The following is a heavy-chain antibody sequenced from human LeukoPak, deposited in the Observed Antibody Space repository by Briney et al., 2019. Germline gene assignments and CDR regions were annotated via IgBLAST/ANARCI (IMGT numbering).Heavy chain of an antibody. J-gene: IGHJ4*02. Sequence: ASVKVSCKASGYTFTSYAMNWVRQAPGQRLEWMGWINAGNGNTKYSQKFQGRVTITRDTSASTAYMELSSLRSEDTAVYYCARRGQWLLNRDYWGQGTLVTVSS. CDR3: ARRGQWLLNRDY. CDR1: GYTFTSYA. D-gene: IGHD6-19*01. CDR2: INAGNGNT. V-gene: IGHV1-3*01.